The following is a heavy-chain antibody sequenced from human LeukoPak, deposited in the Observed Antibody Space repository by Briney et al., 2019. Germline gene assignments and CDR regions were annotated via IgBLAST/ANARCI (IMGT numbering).Heavy chain of an antibody. CDR1: GFTFNSNA. CDR2: ISYDGSNK. Sequence: PGGSLRPSCAASGFTFNSNAIHWVRQAPGKGLEWVAVISYDGSNKYYADSVKGRFTISRDNSKNTLYLQMNSLRTEDTAVYYCARDSGSGLYYYYGMDVWGQGTTVTVSS. V-gene: IGHV3-30-3*01. CDR3: ARDSGSGLYYYYGMDV. J-gene: IGHJ6*02. D-gene: IGHD6-19*01.